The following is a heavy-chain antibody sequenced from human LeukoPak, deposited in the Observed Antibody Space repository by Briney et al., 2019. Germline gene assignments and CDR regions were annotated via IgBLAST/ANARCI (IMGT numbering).Heavy chain of an antibody. D-gene: IGHD5-18*01. Sequence: GGSLRLSCAASGFTFDDYAMHWVRQAPGKGLEWVSLISGDGGSTYHADSVKGRFTISRDNSKNSLYLQMNSLRTEDTALCYCAKVRQLWSTGGFDYWGQGTLVTVSS. CDR2: ISGDGGST. V-gene: IGHV3-43*02. J-gene: IGHJ4*02. CDR3: AKVRQLWSTGGFDY. CDR1: GFTFDDYA.